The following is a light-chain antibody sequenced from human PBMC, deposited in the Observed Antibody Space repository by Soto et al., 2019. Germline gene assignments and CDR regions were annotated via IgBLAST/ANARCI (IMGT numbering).Light chain of an antibody. Sequence: EIVMTQSPATLSVSPGERATLSCRASQSVSSNLAWYQQKPGQAPRPLIYGASTRATGIPARFSGSGSGTEFTLTISSLQSEDYAVYYCQQYNNWPPKFTFGPGTKVDIK. CDR2: GAS. CDR1: QSVSSN. V-gene: IGKV3-15*01. CDR3: QQYNNWPPKFT. J-gene: IGKJ3*01.